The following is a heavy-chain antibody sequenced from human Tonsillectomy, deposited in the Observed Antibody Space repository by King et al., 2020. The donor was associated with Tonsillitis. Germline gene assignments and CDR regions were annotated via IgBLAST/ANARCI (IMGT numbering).Heavy chain of an antibody. CDR1: GGTFSSYA. D-gene: IGHD3-22*01. Sequence: QLVQSGAEVKKPGSSVKVSCKASGGTFSSYAISWVRQVPGQGLEWMGGIIPIFGTANYAQKFQGRVTITADESTSTAYMELSSLRSEDTAVYYCARDDGDYYDSSGYYYGMDVWGQGTTVTVSS. V-gene: IGHV1-69*12. CDR2: IIPIFGTA. J-gene: IGHJ6*02. CDR3: ARDDGDYYDSSGYYYGMDV.